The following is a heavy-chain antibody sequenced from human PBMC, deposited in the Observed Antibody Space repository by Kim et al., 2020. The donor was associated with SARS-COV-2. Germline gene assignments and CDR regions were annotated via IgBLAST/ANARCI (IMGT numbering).Heavy chain of an antibody. CDR1: GFTFSGYA. J-gene: IGHJ4*02. D-gene: IGHD3-10*01. CDR2: IRSKANNYAT. V-gene: IGHV3-73*01. CDR3: LHGSDFATTFAY. Sequence: GGSLRLSCAGSGFTFSGYAIHWVRQASGKGLEWVGRIRSKANNYATAYAASVNGRFTISRDDSKNTAYLQMNSLKTEDTAVYYCLHGSDFATTFAYWGQG.